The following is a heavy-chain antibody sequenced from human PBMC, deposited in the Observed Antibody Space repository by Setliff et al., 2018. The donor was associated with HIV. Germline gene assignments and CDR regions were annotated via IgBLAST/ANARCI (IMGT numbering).Heavy chain of an antibody. J-gene: IGHJ4*02. CDR3: VREGAGSGSYYLDF. D-gene: IGHD3-10*01. CDR2: IYPSGRT. CDR1: GDSMSSGDYS. V-gene: IGHV4-30-2*06. Sequence: SETLSLTCAVSGDSMSSGDYSWNWIRQSPGKGLEWMGYIYPSGRTYYNPSLKNRVTMSIDRSKKQFSLNLSSVTAADTALYFCVREGAGSGSYYLDFWGQGILVTVSS.